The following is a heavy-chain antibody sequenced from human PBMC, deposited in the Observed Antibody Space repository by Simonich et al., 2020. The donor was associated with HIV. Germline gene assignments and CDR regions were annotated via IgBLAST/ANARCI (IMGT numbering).Heavy chain of an antibody. D-gene: IGHD5-12*01. J-gene: IGHJ4*02. Sequence: QVHLQQWGAGLLKPSETLSLTCAVYGGSFSGYYWIWIRQPPGKGLERVGEINNSGSTHYNPSLKSRVTISVDTSKNQFSLKLSSVTAADTGVYYCARRTGYDLDSWGQGTLVTVSS. CDR2: INNSGST. CDR3: ARRTGYDLDS. V-gene: IGHV4-34*01. CDR1: GGSFSGYY.